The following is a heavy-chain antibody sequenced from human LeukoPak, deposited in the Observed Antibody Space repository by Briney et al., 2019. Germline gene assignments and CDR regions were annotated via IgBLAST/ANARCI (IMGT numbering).Heavy chain of an antibody. J-gene: IGHJ4*02. D-gene: IGHD6-19*01. CDR2: ISYDGSNK. CDR3: AKDGGSSRQWLVRMARPFDY. V-gene: IGHV3-30*18. Sequence: GGSLRLSCAASGFTFSSYGMHWVRQAPGKGLEWVAVISYDGSNKYYADSVKGRFTISRDNSKNTLYLQMNGLRAEDTAVYYCAKDGGSSRQWLVRMARPFDYWGQGNPGHRLL. CDR1: GFTFSSYG.